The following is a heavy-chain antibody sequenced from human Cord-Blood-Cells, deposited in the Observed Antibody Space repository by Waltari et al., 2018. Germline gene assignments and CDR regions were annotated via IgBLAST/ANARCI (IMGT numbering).Heavy chain of an antibody. Sequence: QLQLQESGPGLVKPSETLSLTCTVSGCSISSSSYYWGWIRQPPGKGLEWIGSIYYSGSTYYNPSLKSRVTISVDTSKNQFSLKLSSVTAADTAVYYCARGAVAGTVFDYWGQGTLVTVSS. CDR1: GCSISSSSYY. V-gene: IGHV4-39*01. D-gene: IGHD6-19*01. CDR3: ARGAVAGTVFDY. J-gene: IGHJ4*02. CDR2: IYYSGST.